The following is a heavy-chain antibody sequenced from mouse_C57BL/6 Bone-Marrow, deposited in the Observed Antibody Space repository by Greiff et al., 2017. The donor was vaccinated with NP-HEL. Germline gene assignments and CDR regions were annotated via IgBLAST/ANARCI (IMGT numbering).Heavy chain of an antibody. J-gene: IGHJ4*01. Sequence: VQLQQPGTELVKPGASVKLSCKASGYTFTSYWMHWVKQRPGQGLEWIGAIYPGNSDTSYNQKFKGKAKLTAVTSASTAYMELSSLTNEDSAVYYCTRGIYYYGSSYEDYAMDYWGQGTSVTVSS. V-gene: IGHV1-5*01. CDR3: TRGIYYYGSSYEDYAMDY. CDR1: GYTFTSYW. CDR2: IYPGNSDT. D-gene: IGHD1-1*01.